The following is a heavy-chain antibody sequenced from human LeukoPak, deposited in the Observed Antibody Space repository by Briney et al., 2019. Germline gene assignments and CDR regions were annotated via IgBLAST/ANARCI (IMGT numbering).Heavy chain of an antibody. D-gene: IGHD4-17*01. J-gene: IGHJ4*02. CDR1: GYTFTSYD. Sequence: ASVKVSCKASGYTFTSYDINWVRQATGQGLEWMGWMNPNSGNTGYAQKFQGRVTMTRNTSISTAYMELSSLRSEDTAVYYCARSRRLTTVTTFGYWGQGTLVTVSS. V-gene: IGHV1-8*01. CDR2: MNPNSGNT. CDR3: ARSRRLTTVTTFGY.